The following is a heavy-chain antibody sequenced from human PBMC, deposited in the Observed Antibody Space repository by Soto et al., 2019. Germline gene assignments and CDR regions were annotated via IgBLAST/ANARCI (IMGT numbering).Heavy chain of an antibody. J-gene: IGHJ4*02. CDR1: GYTFTSYG. D-gene: IGHD6-13*01. CDR3: GRDTGLLNPSSWYRGWGFDY. CDR2: ISAYNGNT. V-gene: IGHV1-18*01. Sequence: QVQLVQSGAEVKKPGASVKVSCKASGYTFTSYGISWVRQAPGQGLEWMGWISAYNGNTNYAQKLQGRVTMTTDTSRSKAYMELRSLRSDDTDVYYCGRDTGLLNPSSWYRGWGFDYWGQGTLVTVSS.